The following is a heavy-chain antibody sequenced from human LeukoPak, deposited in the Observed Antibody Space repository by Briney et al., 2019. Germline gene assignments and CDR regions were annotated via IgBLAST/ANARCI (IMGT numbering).Heavy chain of an antibody. CDR1: GFTFSSYG. D-gene: IGHD5-18*01. CDR3: AKDRYSYAFEYSDS. Sequence: PGGSPRLSCAASGFTFSSYGMHWVRQAPGKGLDWVAVISNDGSKKYYADSVKGRFTISRDNSKNTLSLQVSSLRTEDTAVYYCAKDRYSYAFEYSDSWGQGTLVTVSS. J-gene: IGHJ4*02. V-gene: IGHV3-30*18. CDR2: ISNDGSKK.